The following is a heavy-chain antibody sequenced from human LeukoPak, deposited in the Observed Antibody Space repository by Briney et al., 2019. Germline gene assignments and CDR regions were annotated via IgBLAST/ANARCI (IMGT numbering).Heavy chain of an antibody. CDR3: AKRGYCSSTSCYPLSDAFDI. CDR2: ISYDGSNK. V-gene: IGHV3-30*18. CDR1: GFTFSSYG. J-gene: IGHJ3*02. D-gene: IGHD2-2*01. Sequence: GGSLRLSCAASGFTFSSYGMHWVRQAPGKGLEWVAVISYDGSNKYYADSVKGRFTISRDNSKNTLYLQMNSLRAEDTAVYYCAKRGYCSSTSCYPLSDAFDIWGQGTMVTVSS.